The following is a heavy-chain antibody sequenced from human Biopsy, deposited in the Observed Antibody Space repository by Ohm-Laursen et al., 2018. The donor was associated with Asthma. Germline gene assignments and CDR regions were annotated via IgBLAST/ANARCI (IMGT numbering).Heavy chain of an antibody. CDR2: IMTVFGTT. CDR1: GGTFINSA. Sequence: GPSVKVSCNAPGGTFINSAISWVRQAPGQGLEWLGGIMTVFGTTIYAQKFQGRVTTTADESTSTAYMEVTSLRSEDTAIYYCARCQVGYSSGWSLLLKKIYYSGMDVWGQGTAVTVSS. D-gene: IGHD6-19*01. V-gene: IGHV1-69*13. J-gene: IGHJ6*02. CDR3: ARCQVGYSSGWSLLLKKIYYSGMDV.